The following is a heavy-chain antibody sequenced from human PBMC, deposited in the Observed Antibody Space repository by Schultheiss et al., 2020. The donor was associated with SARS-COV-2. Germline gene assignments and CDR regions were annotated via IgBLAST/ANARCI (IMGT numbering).Heavy chain of an antibody. CDR2: VYYSGNT. V-gene: IGHV4-30-4*08. CDR1: GGSISSADYY. Sequence: SETLSLTCSVSGGSISSADYYWSWIRQLPGKGLEWIGCVYYSGNTNYNPSLKSRLTISVDTSKNQFSLKLSSVTAADSAVYYCARGRSSGWGGAFDIWGQGTMVTVSS. J-gene: IGHJ3*02. CDR3: ARGRSSGWGGAFDI. D-gene: IGHD6-19*01.